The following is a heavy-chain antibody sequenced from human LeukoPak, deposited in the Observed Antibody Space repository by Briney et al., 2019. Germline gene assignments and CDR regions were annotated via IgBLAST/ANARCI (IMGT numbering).Heavy chain of an antibody. Sequence: GSLSLSCAASGFSFRSDGMSWVRQAPGKGLEWVSGILGGAGSTYYADSVKGRFTISRDNSKNTLYLQMNSLRAEDTAVYYCAHGTMYQLDYWGQGTLVTVSS. CDR2: ILGGAGST. CDR1: GFSFRSDG. CDR3: AHGTMYQLDY. D-gene: IGHD2-2*01. J-gene: IGHJ4*02. V-gene: IGHV3-23*01.